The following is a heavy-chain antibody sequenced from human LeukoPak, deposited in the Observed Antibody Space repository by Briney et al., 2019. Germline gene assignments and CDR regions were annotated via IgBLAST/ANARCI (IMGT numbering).Heavy chain of an antibody. Sequence: SETLSLTCIVSGGSITNNYWNWIRQPPGKGLEWIGYIYYSGTTNYNPSLKSRVTISLDTTNKQFSLKLRSMTAADTAMYYCSSGSAVAAAGDHWGQGTLVSVYS. D-gene: IGHD6-13*01. CDR1: GGSITNNY. CDR3: SSGSAVAAAGDH. V-gene: IGHV4-59*01. CDR2: IYYSGTT. J-gene: IGHJ4*02.